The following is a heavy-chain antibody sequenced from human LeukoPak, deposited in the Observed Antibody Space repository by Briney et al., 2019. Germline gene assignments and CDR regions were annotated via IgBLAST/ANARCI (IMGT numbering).Heavy chain of an antibody. CDR1: GFTFSSYA. J-gene: IGHJ6*03. Sequence: GGSLRLSCAASGFTFSSYAMSWVRQAPGKGLEWVSDISGSGGNTYYADSVKGRFTISRDNSKNTLYLQMNSLRAEDTAVYYCAKDHPAKYSSSCLMDVWGKGTTVTVSS. D-gene: IGHD6-13*01. CDR3: AKDHPAKYSSSCLMDV. CDR2: ISGSGGNT. V-gene: IGHV3-23*01.